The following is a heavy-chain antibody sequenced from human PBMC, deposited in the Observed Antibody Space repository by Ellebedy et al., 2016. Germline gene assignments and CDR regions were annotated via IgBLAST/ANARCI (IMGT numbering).Heavy chain of an antibody. J-gene: IGHJ6*02. D-gene: IGHD3-10*01. CDR3: ARGVAYGMDV. CDR2: IIVDGSEE. Sequence: GGSLRLXXAASGFTFSSHAFHWVRQAPGMGLEWVALIIVDGSEEYYSDSVKGRFTISRDNSKNTVYLQINSRRLDDTGVYYCARGVAYGMDVWGQGTTVTVSS. CDR1: GFTFSSHA. V-gene: IGHV3-30-3*01.